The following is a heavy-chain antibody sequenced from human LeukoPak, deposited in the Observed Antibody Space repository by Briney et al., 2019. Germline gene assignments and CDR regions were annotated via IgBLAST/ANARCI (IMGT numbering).Heavy chain of an antibody. Sequence: GGSLRLSCAASGFIFSSYDMYWVRQDPGKGLEWVTFIRYDGSNKYYADSVKGRFTISRDNSKNTLYLQMNSLRAEDTAVYYCAKDYGSGSHPIDYWGQGTLVTVSS. J-gene: IGHJ4*02. CDR1: GFIFSSYD. V-gene: IGHV3-30*02. D-gene: IGHD3-10*01. CDR2: IRYDGSNK. CDR3: AKDYGSGSHPIDY.